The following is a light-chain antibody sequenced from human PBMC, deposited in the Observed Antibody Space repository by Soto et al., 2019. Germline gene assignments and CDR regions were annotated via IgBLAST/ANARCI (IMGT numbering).Light chain of an antibody. V-gene: IGLV2-11*01. CDR2: DVS. CDR3: CSYAGRDTLYV. Sequence: QSALTQPRSVYGSPGQSVTISCTRTSTDVGVYNYVSWYQQHPGKVPKLILYDVSMRPSGVPDRFSGSKSGNTASLTISGLQAEDEADYYCCSYAGRDTLYVFGSGTKVTVL. CDR1: STDVGVYNY. J-gene: IGLJ1*01.